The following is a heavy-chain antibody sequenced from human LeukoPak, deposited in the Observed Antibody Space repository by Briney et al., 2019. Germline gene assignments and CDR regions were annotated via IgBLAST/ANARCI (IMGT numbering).Heavy chain of an antibody. CDR1: GFTFSSYW. V-gene: IGHV3-74*01. Sequence: GGSLRLSCAVSGFTFSSYWMHWVRQAPGKGLVWVSRINSDGSSTSYADSVTGRFTIPRDNAKHTLYLQMNSLRAEDTAVYYCARGGYDDYYYYGMDVWGQGTTVTVSS. D-gene: IGHD5-12*01. CDR2: INSDGSST. CDR3: ARGGYDDYYYYGMDV. J-gene: IGHJ6*02.